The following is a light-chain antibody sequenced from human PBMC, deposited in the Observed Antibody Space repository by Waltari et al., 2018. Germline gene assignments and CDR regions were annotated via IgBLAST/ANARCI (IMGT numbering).Light chain of an antibody. CDR3: QQYYTVSRT. CDR1: DTILFYSHIKNY. J-gene: IGKJ1*01. CDR2: WAS. V-gene: IGKV4-1*01. Sequence: DIVMTQSPDSLAVHLGGRATSHCNSSDTILFYSHIKNYLAWDQQKAGQPPKLLVYWASTRESGVPDRFSGSGSGTDFTLTISSLQAEDVAVYYCQQYYTVSRTFGQGTRVEIK.